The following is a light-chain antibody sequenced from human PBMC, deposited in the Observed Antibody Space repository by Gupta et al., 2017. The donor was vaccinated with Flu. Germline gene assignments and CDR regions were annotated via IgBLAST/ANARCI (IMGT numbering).Light chain of an antibody. V-gene: IGKV1-39*01. CDR1: QSISGY. J-gene: IGKJ4*01. CDR2: TAS. CDR3: QQSDYTPLT. Sequence: DIQMTQSPSSLSASVGDRVTITCRASQSISGYLSWYQQKPGKAPKLLIYTASSLHSGVPSRFSGSESGTDFTLTISRLQPEDFAIYYCQQSDYTPLTFGGGTRVEIK.